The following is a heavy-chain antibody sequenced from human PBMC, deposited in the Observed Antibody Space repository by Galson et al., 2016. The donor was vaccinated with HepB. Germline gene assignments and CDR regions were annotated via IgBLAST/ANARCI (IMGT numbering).Heavy chain of an antibody. CDR2: IKQDGSEK. Sequence: SLRLSCAASGFSVSTNYVNWVRQAPGKGLEWVANIKQDGSEKYYVDSVKGRFTISRDNAKNSLYLQMNSLRAEDTAVYYCARDREMAAPYYYYYGMDVWGQGTTVTVSS. CDR1: GFSVSTNY. D-gene: IGHD5-24*01. V-gene: IGHV3-7*01. J-gene: IGHJ6*02. CDR3: ARDREMAAPYYYYYGMDV.